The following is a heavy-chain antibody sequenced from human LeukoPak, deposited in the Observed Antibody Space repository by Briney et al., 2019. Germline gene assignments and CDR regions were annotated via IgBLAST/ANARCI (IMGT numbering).Heavy chain of an antibody. CDR1: GGSISSSSYY. Sequence: SETLSLTCTVSGGSISSSSYYWGWIRQPPGKGLEWIGSIYYGGSTYYNPSLKSRVTISVDTSKNQFSLKLSSVTAADTAVYYCASVSQLTGTFDYWGQGTLVTVSP. CDR2: IYYGGST. J-gene: IGHJ4*02. D-gene: IGHD7-27*01. CDR3: ASVSQLTGTFDY. V-gene: IGHV4-39*01.